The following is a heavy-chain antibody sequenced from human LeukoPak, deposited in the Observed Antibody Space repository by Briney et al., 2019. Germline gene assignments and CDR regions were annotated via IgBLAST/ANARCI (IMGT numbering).Heavy chain of an antibody. CDR3: ARAPDTAMALNWFDP. D-gene: IGHD5-18*01. V-gene: IGHV1-2*02. Sequence: ASVKVSCKASGYTFTGYYMNWVRQAPGQGLEWMGWINPNSGGTNYAQKFQGRVTMTRDTSISTAYMELSRLRSDDTAVYYCARAPDTAMALNWFDPWGQGTLVTVSS. CDR2: INPNSGGT. CDR1: GYTFTGYY. J-gene: IGHJ5*02.